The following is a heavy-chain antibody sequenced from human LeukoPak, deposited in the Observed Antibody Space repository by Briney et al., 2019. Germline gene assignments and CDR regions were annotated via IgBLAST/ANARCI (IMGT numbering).Heavy chain of an antibody. V-gene: IGHV3-7*01. D-gene: IGHD2-2*02. CDR1: GFTFSSYW. J-gene: IGHJ6*03. Sequence: GGSLRLSCAASGFTFSSYWMSWVRQAPGKGLEWVANIKQDGSEKYYVDSVKGRFTISRDNAKNSLYLQMNSLRAEDTAVYYCARGSYTYYYYYMDVWGKGTTVTVSS. CDR2: IKQDGSEK. CDR3: ARGSYTYYYYYMDV.